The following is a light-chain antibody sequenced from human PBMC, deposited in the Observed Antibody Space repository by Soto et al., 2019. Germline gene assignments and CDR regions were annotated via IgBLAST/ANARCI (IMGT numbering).Light chain of an antibody. CDR2: RNN. J-gene: IGLJ3*02. Sequence: QSVLTQSPSASGTPGQRVTISCSGSRSNIGRNFAYWYQHVPGTAPRLLIQRNNERPSGVPDRFSGSKSGTSVSLAISGLRPDDEATYYCVAWDDTLDAQVFGGGTKLTVL. CDR1: RSNIGRNF. CDR3: VAWDDTLDAQV. V-gene: IGLV1-47*01.